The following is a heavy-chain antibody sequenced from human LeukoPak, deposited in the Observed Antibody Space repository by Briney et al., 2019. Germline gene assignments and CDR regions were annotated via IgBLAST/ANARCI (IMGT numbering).Heavy chain of an antibody. CDR3: ARDGAYSSGWRPFDY. Sequence: GGSLRLSCAASGFTFSSYSMNWVRQAPGKGLEWVSSISSSSSYIYYADSVKGRFTISRDNAKNSLYLQMNGLRAEDTAVYYCARDGAYSSGWRPFDYWGQGTLVTVSS. V-gene: IGHV3-21*01. CDR2: ISSSSSYI. CDR1: GFTFSSYS. J-gene: IGHJ4*02. D-gene: IGHD6-19*01.